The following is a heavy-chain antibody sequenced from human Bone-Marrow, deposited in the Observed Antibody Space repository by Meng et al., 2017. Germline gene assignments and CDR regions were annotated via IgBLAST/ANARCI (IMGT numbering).Heavy chain of an antibody. CDR2: SNAGNGNT. CDR1: GYTFTSYA. D-gene: IGHD2-8*01. CDR3: ARDDSDIVLMVYALHFDY. J-gene: IGHJ4*02. Sequence: ASVKVSCKASGYTFTSYAMHWVRQAPGQRLEWMGWSNAGNGNTKYSQEFQGRVTITRDTSASTAYMELSSLRSEDMAVYYCARDDSDIVLMVYALHFDYWGQGTLVTVSS. V-gene: IGHV1-3*02.